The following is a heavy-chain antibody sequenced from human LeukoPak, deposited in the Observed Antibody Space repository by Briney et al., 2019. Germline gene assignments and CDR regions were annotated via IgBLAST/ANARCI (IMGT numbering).Heavy chain of an antibody. CDR2: MYYSGNT. CDR3: ARAGYDVLTGYCGASDI. CDR1: GGAIAGFY. V-gene: IGHV4-59*12. D-gene: IGHD3-9*01. J-gene: IGHJ3*02. Sequence: SETLSLTCTVSGGAIAGFYWSWFRQSPGKGLEWIGYMYYSGNTYYNPSLKSRVSLSVDTSKNRFSLNVSSVTAADTALYYCARAGYDVLTGYCGASDIWGQGTMVIVSS.